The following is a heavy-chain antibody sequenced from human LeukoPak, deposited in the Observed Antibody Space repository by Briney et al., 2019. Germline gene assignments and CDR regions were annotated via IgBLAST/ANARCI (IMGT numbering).Heavy chain of an antibody. CDR3: ARGEGYCSSTSCYADAFDI. J-gene: IGHJ3*02. CDR2: IYYSGST. V-gene: IGHV4-59*01. D-gene: IGHD2-2*01. CDR1: GGSISSYY. Sequence: SETLSLTCTVSGGSISSYYWSWIRQPPGKGLERIGYIYYSGSTNYNPSLKSRVTISVDTSKNQFSLELSSVTAADTAVYYCARGEGYCSSTSCYADAFDIWGQGTMVTVSS.